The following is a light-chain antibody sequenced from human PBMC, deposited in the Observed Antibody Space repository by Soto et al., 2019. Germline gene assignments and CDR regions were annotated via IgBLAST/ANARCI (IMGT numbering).Light chain of an antibody. CDR1: QSVLYSSDNKNY. J-gene: IGKJ1*01. V-gene: IGKV4-1*01. CDR3: QQYDSTPWT. CDR2: WAS. Sequence: DIVMTQSPDSLAVSLGERATINCKSSQSVLYSSDNKNYLAWYQQKPGQPLKLLIYWASTRESGVPDRFSGSGSGTDFTLTISSLQAEDVAVYYCQQYDSTPWTFGQGTKVESK.